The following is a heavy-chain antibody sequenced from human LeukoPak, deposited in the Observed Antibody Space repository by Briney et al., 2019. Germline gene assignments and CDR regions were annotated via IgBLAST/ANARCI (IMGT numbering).Heavy chain of an antibody. CDR1: GFTFSSYG. CDR3: AKDPDSCSSSGCRFFDY. Sequence: GGSLRLSCAASGFTFSSYGMHWVRQAPGKGLEWVAVISYDGSNKYCADSVKGRFTISRDNSKNTLYLQMNSLRAEDTAVYYCAKDPDSCSSSGCRFFDYWGQGTLVTVSS. J-gene: IGHJ4*02. D-gene: IGHD6-19*01. CDR2: ISYDGSNK. V-gene: IGHV3-30*18.